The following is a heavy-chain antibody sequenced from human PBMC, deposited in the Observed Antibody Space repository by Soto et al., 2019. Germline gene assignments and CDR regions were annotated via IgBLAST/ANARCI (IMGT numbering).Heavy chain of an antibody. CDR3: AKDGQRIQLWYFDY. CDR2: ISGSGGTT. V-gene: IGHV3-23*01. CDR1: GFTFTSHA. J-gene: IGHJ4*02. D-gene: IGHD5-18*01. Sequence: EVQLLESGGGLVQPGGSLTLSCATSGFTFTSHAMSWVRQAPGKGLEWVSVISGSGGTTLYADSVKGRFTVSRDSSKNTLYLHMNSLRAEDTAVYYCAKDGQRIQLWYFDYWGQGTLVTVSS.